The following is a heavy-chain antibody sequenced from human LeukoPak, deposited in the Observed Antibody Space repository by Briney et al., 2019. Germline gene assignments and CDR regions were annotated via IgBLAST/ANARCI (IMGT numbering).Heavy chain of an antibody. D-gene: IGHD6-19*01. CDR2: ISAYNGNT. J-gene: IGHJ4*02. CDR3: ARDQGAPIAVAATFDY. CDR1: DYTFTSYG. Sequence: ASVKVSCKASDYTFTSYGISWVRQAPGQGLEWMGWISAYNGNTNYAQKLQGRVTMTTDTSTSTAYMELRSLRSDDTAVYYCARDQGAPIAVAATFDYWGQGTLVTVSS. V-gene: IGHV1-18*04.